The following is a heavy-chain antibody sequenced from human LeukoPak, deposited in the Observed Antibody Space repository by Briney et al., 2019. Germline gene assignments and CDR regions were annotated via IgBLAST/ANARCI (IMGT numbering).Heavy chain of an antibody. V-gene: IGHV3-48*04. Sequence: GGPLRLSCAASGFTFSSYSMNWVRQAPGKGLVWVSYFSSSSSTIYYADSVKGRLTISRHNAKNSLYLQMHSLRAEDTAVFYCASDQDAYDSSGRGDYWCRGTRV. CDR2: FSSSSSTI. D-gene: IGHD3-22*01. J-gene: IGHJ4*02. CDR1: GFTFSSYS. CDR3: ASDQDAYDSSGRGDY.